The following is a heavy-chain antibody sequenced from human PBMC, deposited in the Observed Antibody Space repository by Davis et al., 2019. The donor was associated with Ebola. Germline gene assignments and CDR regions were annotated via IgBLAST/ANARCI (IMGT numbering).Heavy chain of an antibody. V-gene: IGHV1-46*01. J-gene: IGHJ6*02. D-gene: IGHD6-13*01. CDR2: INPSGGST. CDR1: GYTFTSYY. CDR3: ARSSSSWYVDYYYYGMDV. Sequence: ASVKVSCKASGYTFTSYYMHWVRQAPGQGLEWMGIINPSGGSTSYAQKFQGRVTMTTDTSTSTAYMELRSLRSDDTAVYYCARSSSSWYVDYYYYGMDVWGQGTTVTVSS.